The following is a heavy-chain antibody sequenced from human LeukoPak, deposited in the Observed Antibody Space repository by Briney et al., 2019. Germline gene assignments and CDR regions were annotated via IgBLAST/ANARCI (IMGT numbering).Heavy chain of an antibody. V-gene: IGHV4-61*02. J-gene: IGHJ6*03. CDR1: GGSISSGSYY. CDR3: AREGYYDFWSGLPYYYYYMDV. D-gene: IGHD3-3*01. Sequence: SQTLSLTCTVSGGSISSGSYYWRWIRQPAGKGLEWIGRIYTSGSTNYNPSLKSRVTISVDTSKNQFSLKLSSVTAADTAVDYCAREGYYDFWSGLPYYYYYMDVWGKGTTVTVSS. CDR2: IYTSGST.